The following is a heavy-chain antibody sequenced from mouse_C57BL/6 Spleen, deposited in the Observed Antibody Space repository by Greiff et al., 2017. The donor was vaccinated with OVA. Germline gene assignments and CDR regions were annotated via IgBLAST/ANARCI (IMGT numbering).Heavy chain of an antibody. J-gene: IGHJ2*01. D-gene: IGHD4-1*01. CDR1: GYTFTSYW. CDR2: IDPSDSYT. V-gene: IGHV1-50*01. Sequence: VQLQQSGAELVKPGASVKLSCKASGYTFTSYWMQWVKQRPGQGLEWIGEIDPSDSYTNYNQKFKGKATLTVDTSSSTAYMQLSSLTSEDSAVYYCARSPSNWDGDYWGQGTTLTVSS. CDR3: ARSPSNWDGDY.